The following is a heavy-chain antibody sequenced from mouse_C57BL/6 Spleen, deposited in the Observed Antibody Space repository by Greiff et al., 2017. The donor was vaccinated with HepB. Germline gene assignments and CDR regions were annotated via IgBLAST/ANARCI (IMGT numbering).Heavy chain of an antibody. CDR3: ARVIYYDYDWYFDV. J-gene: IGHJ1*03. CDR2: ISYSGST. Sequence: DVKLQESGPGMVKPSQSLSLTCTVTGYSITSGYDWHWIRHFPGNKLEWMGYISYSGSTNYNPSLKSRISITHDTSKKHFFLKLNSVTTEDTATYYCARVIYYDYDWYFDVWGTGTTVTVSS. CDR1: GYSITSGYD. D-gene: IGHD2-4*01. V-gene: IGHV3-1*01.